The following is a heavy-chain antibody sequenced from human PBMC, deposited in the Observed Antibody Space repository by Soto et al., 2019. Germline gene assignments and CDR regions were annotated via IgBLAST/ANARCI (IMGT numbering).Heavy chain of an antibody. CDR2: ISSSSSTI. CDR1: GFTFSSYS. CDR3: ASPGGSYGYLPHHN. Sequence: GGSLRLSCAASGFTFSSYSMNWVRQAPGKGLEWVSYISSSSSTIYYADSVKGRFTISRDNAKNSLYLQMNSLRDEDTAVYYCASPGGSYGYLPHHNWGQGTLVTVSS. D-gene: IGHD5-18*01. J-gene: IGHJ4*02. V-gene: IGHV3-48*02.